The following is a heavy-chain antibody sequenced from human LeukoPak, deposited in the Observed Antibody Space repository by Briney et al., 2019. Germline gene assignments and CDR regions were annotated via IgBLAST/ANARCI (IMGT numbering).Heavy chain of an antibody. Sequence: GASVKVSRKASGYTFASYAMHWVRQAPGQRLEWMGWINAGNGNTKYSQKFQGRVTITRDTSASTAYMELSSLRSEDTAVYYCARDRGVITNNWFDPWGQGTLVTVSS. CDR3: ARDRGVITNNWFDP. D-gene: IGHD3-10*01. CDR1: GYTFASYA. V-gene: IGHV1-3*01. J-gene: IGHJ5*02. CDR2: INAGNGNT.